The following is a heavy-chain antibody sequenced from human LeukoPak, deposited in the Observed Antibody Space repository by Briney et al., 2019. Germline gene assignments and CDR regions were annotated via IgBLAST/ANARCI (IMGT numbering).Heavy chain of an antibody. V-gene: IGHV1-18*01. Sequence: ASVRVSCNDSGYSFTKFGISWVRPAPGQGLEWMGWISAHRGKTNYAPRLQDRVTMTTDTSTSAAYMELRSLTSDDTAIYYCARVGSAYGDPLEYDYWGQGTLVIVSS. CDR1: GYSFTKFG. J-gene: IGHJ4*02. D-gene: IGHD4-17*01. CDR3: ARVGSAYGDPLEYDY. CDR2: ISAHRGKT.